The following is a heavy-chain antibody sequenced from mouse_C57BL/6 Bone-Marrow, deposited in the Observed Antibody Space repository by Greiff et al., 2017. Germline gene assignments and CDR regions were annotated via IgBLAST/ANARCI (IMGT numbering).Heavy chain of an antibody. J-gene: IGHJ1*03. V-gene: IGHV1-64*01. CDR2: IYPNSGST. Sequence: QVQLQQPGAELVKPGASVSLSCKASGYTFTSYWMHWVKQRPGQGLEWIGMIYPNSGSTNHNEKFKSKATLTVDKSSSTAYMQLSSLTSEDSAVYSCARWSYGSSHWYFDVWGTGTTVTVSS. CDR3: ARWSYGSSHWYFDV. CDR1: GYTFTSYW. D-gene: IGHD1-1*01.